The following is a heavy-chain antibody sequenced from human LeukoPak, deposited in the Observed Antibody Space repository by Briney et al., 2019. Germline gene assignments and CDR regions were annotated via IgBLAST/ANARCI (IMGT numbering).Heavy chain of an antibody. Sequence: PSETLSLTCTVSGVSLNSYYWTWIRQPPGKGLEWIGYIYYSGSTNYNPSLKSRVTMSLDTSKNQFSLKLTSVTAADTAVYYCATGGSSSSVDHCGQGTLVTVSS. V-gene: IGHV4-59*01. CDR3: ATGGSSSSVDH. CDR2: IYYSGST. CDR1: GVSLNSYY. J-gene: IGHJ4*02. D-gene: IGHD6-6*01.